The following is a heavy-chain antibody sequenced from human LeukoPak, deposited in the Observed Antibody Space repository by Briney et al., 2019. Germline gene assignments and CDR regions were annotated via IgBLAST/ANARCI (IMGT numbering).Heavy chain of an antibody. CDR3: ARGAKGDVNPPRAFNI. V-gene: IGHV4-59*01. CDR1: GGSISSYY. J-gene: IGHJ3*02. CDR2: IYYSGST. D-gene: IGHD2-21*02. Sequence: SETLSLTCTVSGGSISSYYWSWIRQPPGKGLEWIGYIYYSGSTNYNPSLKSRVTISVDTSKNQFSLKLSSVTAADTAVYYCARGAKGDVNPPRAFNIGAQGKMVPVFS.